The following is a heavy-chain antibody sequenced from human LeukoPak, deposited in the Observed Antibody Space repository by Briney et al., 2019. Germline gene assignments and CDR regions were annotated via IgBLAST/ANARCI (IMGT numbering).Heavy chain of an antibody. D-gene: IGHD3-9*01. Sequence: PSETLSLTCTVSGGSISSSSYYWGWIRQPPGKGLEWIGSIYYSGSTYYNPSLKSRVTISVDTSKNQFSLKLSSVTAADTAVYYCARRSRSRYFDWAVPGWFDPWGQGTLVTVSS. CDR3: ARRSRSRYFDWAVPGWFDP. J-gene: IGHJ5*02. CDR1: GGSISSSSYY. V-gene: IGHV4-39*07. CDR2: IYYSGST.